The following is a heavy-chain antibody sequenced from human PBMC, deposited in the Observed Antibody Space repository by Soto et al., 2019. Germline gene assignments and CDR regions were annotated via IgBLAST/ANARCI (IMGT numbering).Heavy chain of an antibody. J-gene: IGHJ4*02. CDR2: IYYSGST. CDR3: ARATVTLNLDY. CDR1: GGSISSYY. V-gene: IGHV4-59*01. Sequence: SETLSLTCTVSGGSISSYYWSWIRQPPGKGLEWIGYIYYSGSTNYNPSLKSRVTISGDTSKNQFSLKLNSVTTADTAVYYCARATVTLNLDYWGQGTLVTVS. D-gene: IGHD4-17*01.